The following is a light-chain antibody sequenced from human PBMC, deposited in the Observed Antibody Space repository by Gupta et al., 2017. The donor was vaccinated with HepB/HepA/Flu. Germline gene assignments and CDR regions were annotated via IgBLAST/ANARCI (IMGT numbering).Light chain of an antibody. V-gene: IGLV2-11*01. J-gene: IGLJ1*01. CDR3: SSYAGFNTYV. Sequence: QSALSQPRSVSGSPGQSVTISCSGTTSDIGLYTYISWFQHRPGELPKLLIYDVVKRPSGVPDRFSGSKSGVTASLTISGLQSDDEADYYCSSYAGFNTYVFGSGTTVTVL. CDR2: DVV. CDR1: TSDIGLYTY.